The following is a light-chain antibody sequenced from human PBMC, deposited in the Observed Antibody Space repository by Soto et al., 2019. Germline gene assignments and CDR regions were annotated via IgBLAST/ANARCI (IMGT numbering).Light chain of an antibody. CDR3: CSYTGSSPYV. V-gene: IGLV2-23*02. CDR2: EVS. CDR1: SSDVGGYNY. Sequence: QSALTQPASVSGSPGQSITISCTGTSSDVGGYNYVSWYQQHPGKAPKLMIYEVSKRPSGVSNRFSGSKSGNTASLTISGLQAEDEADYYCCSYTGSSPYVFGTGTKVTVL. J-gene: IGLJ1*01.